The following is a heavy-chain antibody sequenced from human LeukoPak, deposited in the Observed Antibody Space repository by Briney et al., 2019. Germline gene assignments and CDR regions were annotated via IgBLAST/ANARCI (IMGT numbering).Heavy chain of an antibody. Sequence: ASVKVSCKASGGTFISYAISWVRQAPGQGLEWMGGIIPIFGTANYAQKFQGRVTITADESTSTAYMELSSLRSEDTAVYYCARVIVVANDAFDIWGQGTMVTVSS. CDR3: ARVIVVANDAFDI. V-gene: IGHV1-69*13. CDR1: GGTFISYA. J-gene: IGHJ3*02. CDR2: IIPIFGTA. D-gene: IGHD3-22*01.